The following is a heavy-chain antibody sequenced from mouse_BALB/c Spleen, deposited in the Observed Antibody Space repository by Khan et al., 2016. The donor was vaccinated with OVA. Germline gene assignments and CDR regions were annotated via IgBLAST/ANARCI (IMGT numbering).Heavy chain of an antibody. Sequence: EVELVESGGGLVQPGGSLRLSCAPSGFTFTDYYMTWVRQPPGEALEWLGFIANKADGYRTEYSASVKGRFTFSRDTSQNILYLQMTTLRPEDSGTYYSARDQVGSYFDYWGQGTTLTVSS. V-gene: IGHV7-3*02. CDR2: IANKADGYRT. CDR3: ARDQVGSYFDY. CDR1: GFTFTDYY. D-gene: IGHD4-1*02. J-gene: IGHJ2*01.